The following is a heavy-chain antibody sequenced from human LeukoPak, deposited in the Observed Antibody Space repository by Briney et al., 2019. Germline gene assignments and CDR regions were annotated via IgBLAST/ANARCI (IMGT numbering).Heavy chain of an antibody. CDR1: GDSVSSNRAA. Sequence: SQTLSLTCAISGDSVSSNRAAWNWIRESPSRGLEWLGRTYYRYKWYNDYAVSVKSRITINPDTSKNQFSLQLSPVTPEDTAVYYCARDRGSSGWSAIYYFDYWGQGTLVTVSS. J-gene: IGHJ4*02. CDR2: TYYRYKWYN. D-gene: IGHD6-19*01. CDR3: ARDRGSSGWSAIYYFDY. V-gene: IGHV6-1*01.